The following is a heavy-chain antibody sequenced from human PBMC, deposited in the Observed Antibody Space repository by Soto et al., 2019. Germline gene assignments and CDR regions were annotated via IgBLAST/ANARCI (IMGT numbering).Heavy chain of an antibody. J-gene: IGHJ4*02. D-gene: IGHD1-26*01. V-gene: IGHV3-30-3*01. CDR2: ISYDGSNK. Sequence: PGGSLRLSCAASGFTFSSYAMHWVRQAPGKGLEWVAVISYDGSNKYYADSVKGRFTISRDNSKNTLYLQMNSLRAEDTAVYYCARDRESNSGIPKYYFDYWGQGTLVTVPQ. CDR1: GFTFSSYA. CDR3: ARDRESNSGIPKYYFDY.